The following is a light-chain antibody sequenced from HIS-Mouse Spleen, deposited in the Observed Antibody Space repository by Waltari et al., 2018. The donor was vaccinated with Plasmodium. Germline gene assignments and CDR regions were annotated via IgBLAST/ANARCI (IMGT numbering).Light chain of an antibody. CDR1: STNIGSNY. CDR2: RNK. CDR3: AAWDDSLSGWV. Sequence: QSVLPQPPSASGTLGQRVTISCSGSSTNIGSNYVYWYHQLPGTAPKLLIYRNKQRPSGVPDRFSGSKSGTSASLAISGLRSEDEADYYCAAWDDSLSGWVFGGGTKLTVL. J-gene: IGLJ3*02. V-gene: IGLV1-47*01.